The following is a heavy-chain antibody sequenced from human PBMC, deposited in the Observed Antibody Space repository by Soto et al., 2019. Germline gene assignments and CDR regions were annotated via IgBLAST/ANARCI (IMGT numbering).Heavy chain of an antibody. CDR1: GFTYNSYD. V-gene: IGHV3-13*01. J-gene: IGHJ6*02. CDR2: MGGAGAK. Sequence: DVQLVESGGGSVRPGGSLRLSCAAFGFTYNSYDMHWVRQVAGGGLEWVSSMGGAGAKEYAASVRGRFIISRDNAKNSLYLQMDSLRVGDTAVYYCTRAAFGDGMDLWGQGTSVTVSS. CDR3: TRAAFGDGMDL. D-gene: IGHD3-10*01.